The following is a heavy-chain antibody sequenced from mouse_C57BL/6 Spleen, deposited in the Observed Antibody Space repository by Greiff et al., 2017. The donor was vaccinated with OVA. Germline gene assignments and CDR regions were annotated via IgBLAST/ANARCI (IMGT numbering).Heavy chain of an antibody. J-gene: IGHJ3*01. D-gene: IGHD2-2*01. V-gene: IGHV1-26*01. Sequence: VQLQQSGPELVKPGASVKISCKASGYTFTDYYMNWVKQSHGKSLEWIGDINPNNGGTSYNQKFKGKATLTVDKSSSTAYMELRSLTSEDSAVYYCAPIYYGYFAYWGQGTLVTVSA. CDR2: INPNNGGT. CDR3: APIYYGYFAY. CDR1: GYTFTDYY.